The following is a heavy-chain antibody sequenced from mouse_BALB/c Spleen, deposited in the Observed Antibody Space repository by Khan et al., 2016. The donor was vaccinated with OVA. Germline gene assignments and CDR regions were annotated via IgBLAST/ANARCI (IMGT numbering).Heavy chain of an antibody. D-gene: IGHD1-1*01. J-gene: IGHJ4*01. V-gene: IGHV1S41*01. CDR3: ARENYYGRSLYAMDY. CDR2: IGPGSSNT. Sequence: DLVKPGTSVKLYCKASGYTFTSYWINWIKQRPGQGLEWIGRIGPGSSNTYYNEMFKGKAALTVDTSSSTAYIQLSSLSSEDSAVYFCARENYYGRSLYAMDYWGQGTSVTVSS. CDR1: GYTFTSYW.